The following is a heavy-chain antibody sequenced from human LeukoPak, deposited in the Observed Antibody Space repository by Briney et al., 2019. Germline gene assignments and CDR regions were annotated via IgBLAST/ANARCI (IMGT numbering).Heavy chain of an antibody. CDR3: ARDLARPSKQLATNWFDP. V-gene: IGHV4-39*02. Sequence: SETLSLTCTVSGGSISSYYWGWIRQSPGKGLDWIATIYYSGAQPSYSPSLKSRGTISVDTSRNQISLTLSSVTAADTAVYYCARDLARPSKQLATNWFDPWGQGTLVTVSS. J-gene: IGHJ5*02. CDR2: IYYSGAQP. D-gene: IGHD6-13*01. CDR1: GGSISSYY.